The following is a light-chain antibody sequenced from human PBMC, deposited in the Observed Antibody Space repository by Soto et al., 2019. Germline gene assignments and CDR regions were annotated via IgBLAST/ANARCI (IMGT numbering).Light chain of an antibody. CDR3: QQYNTWPRT. CDR2: GAS. CDR1: QFVSSN. J-gene: IGKJ1*01. V-gene: IGKV3-15*01. Sequence: LVMTQSPVTLSVSPGERATLSCRASQFVSSNLAWYQQTPGQAPRLLIYGASTTATGIPARLSGSGSGTEFTITIRSLQSEDFAVYYCQQYNTWPRTFGQGTKV.